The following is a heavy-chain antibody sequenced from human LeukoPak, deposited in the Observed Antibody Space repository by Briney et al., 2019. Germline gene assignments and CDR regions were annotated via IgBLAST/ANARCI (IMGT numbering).Heavy chain of an antibody. CDR1: GYTFTGYY. D-gene: IGHD3-22*01. CDR2: INPNSGGT. V-gene: IGHV1-2*02. Sequence: ASVKVSCKASGYTFTGYYMHWVRQAPGQGLEWMGWINPNSGGTNYAQKFQGRVTMTRDTSISTAYMELSRLRSDDTAVYYCARVPKHYYDSSGYPDYWGQGTLVTVSS. CDR3: ARVPKHYYDSSGYPDY. J-gene: IGHJ4*02.